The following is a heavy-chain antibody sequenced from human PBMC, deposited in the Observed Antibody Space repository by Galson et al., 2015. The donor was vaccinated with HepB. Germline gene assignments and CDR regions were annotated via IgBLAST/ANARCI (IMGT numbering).Heavy chain of an antibody. CDR1: GGSISSHY. CDR2: IYYSGST. Sequence: SETLSLTCTVSGGSISSHYWSWIRQPPGKGLEWIGYIYYSGSTNYNPSLKSRVTISVDTSKNQFSLKLSSVTAADTAVYYCARYYCSGGNCHYFDYWGQGTLVTVSS. CDR3: ARYYCSGGNCHYFDY. J-gene: IGHJ4*02. D-gene: IGHD2-15*01. V-gene: IGHV4-59*11.